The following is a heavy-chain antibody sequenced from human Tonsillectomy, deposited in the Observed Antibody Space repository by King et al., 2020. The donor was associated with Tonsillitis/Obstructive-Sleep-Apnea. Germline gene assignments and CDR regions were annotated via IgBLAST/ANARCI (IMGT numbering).Heavy chain of an antibody. Sequence: VQLVESGGGLVQPGGSLRLSCAASRFTFSSYWMSWVRQAPGKGLEWVANIKQDGSEKYYVDSVKGRFTISRDNAKNSLYLQMNSLRAEDTAVYYCASDEVVTPHYWGQGTLVTVSS. CDR1: RFTFSSYW. J-gene: IGHJ4*02. D-gene: IGHD3-22*01. V-gene: IGHV3-7*03. CDR3: ASDEVVTPHY. CDR2: IKQDGSEK.